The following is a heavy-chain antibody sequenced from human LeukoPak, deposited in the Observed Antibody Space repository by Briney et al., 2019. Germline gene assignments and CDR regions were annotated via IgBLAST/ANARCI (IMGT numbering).Heavy chain of an antibody. J-gene: IGHJ3*02. CDR2: INHSGST. CDR3: ARTQWLAAFDI. CDR1: GGSISSTSYY. D-gene: IGHD6-19*01. Sequence: SESLSLTCTVSGGSISSTSYYWSWIRQPPGKGLEWIGEINHSGSTNYNPSLKSRVTISVDTSKNQFSLKLSSVTAADTAVYYCARTQWLAAFDIWGQGTMVTVSS. V-gene: IGHV4-39*07.